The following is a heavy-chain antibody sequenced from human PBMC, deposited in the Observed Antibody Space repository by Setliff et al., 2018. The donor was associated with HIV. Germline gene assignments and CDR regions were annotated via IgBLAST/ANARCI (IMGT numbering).Heavy chain of an antibody. CDR2: ISSSGGTI. V-gene: IGHV3-11*04. J-gene: IGHJ4*02. CDR3: ATSWRDGYPGDY. CDR1: GFTFSDYY. Sequence: GSLRLSCAASGFTFSDYYMSWIRQAPGKGLEWVSFISSSGGTIFYADSVKGRFTISRDNAKNSLSLQMNSLRAEDTAVYYCATSWRDGYPGDYWGQGTLVTVSS. D-gene: IGHD5-12*01.